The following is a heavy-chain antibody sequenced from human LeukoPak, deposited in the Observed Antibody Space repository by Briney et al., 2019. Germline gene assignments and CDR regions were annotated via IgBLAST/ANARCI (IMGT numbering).Heavy chain of an antibody. Sequence: GGSLRLSCAASGFMFSSYWMQWVRQAPGKGLVWLSRIKGDGSGTNYADSVKGRFIISRDNAKNTLSLQMNSLRVEDTAVYYCVRPYDSSGYQWNDAFDIWGQGTMVTVSP. V-gene: IGHV3-74*01. D-gene: IGHD3-22*01. CDR2: IKGDGSGT. J-gene: IGHJ3*02. CDR3: VRPYDSSGYQWNDAFDI. CDR1: GFMFSSYW.